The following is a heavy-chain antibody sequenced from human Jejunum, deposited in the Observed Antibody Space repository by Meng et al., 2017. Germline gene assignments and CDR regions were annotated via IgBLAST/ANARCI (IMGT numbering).Heavy chain of an antibody. CDR1: GFSSSSYW. J-gene: IGHJ4*01. CDR2: IHSDGITT. Sequence: GGSLRPSGAASGFSSSSYWMHWVRQAPGKGLVWVSRIHSDGITTNYADSLKGRFTISRDNGKNTIDLKMNSLRAEDTAVYYCVRAEYDYWSGYSTYFDYWGHGNQV. CDR3: VRAEYDYWSGYSTYFDY. V-gene: IGHV3-74*01. D-gene: IGHD3-3*01.